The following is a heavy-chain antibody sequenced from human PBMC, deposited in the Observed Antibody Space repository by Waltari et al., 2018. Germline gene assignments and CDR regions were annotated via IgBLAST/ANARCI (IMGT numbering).Heavy chain of an antibody. CDR3: AMGYCNDGTCYAGWFDP. D-gene: IGHD2-15*01. CDR1: EFAVCASY. Sequence: EMRLVDSGGGLVHPGGSLTLSCTASEFAVCASYMTWVRQAPGEGLEWVMVILSRGRTFYAESVKGRFSISRDDSKNTLYLKMSSRRVEDTAVYYCAMGYCNDGTCYAGWFDPWGRGTLVTVSS. J-gene: IGHJ5*02. CDR2: ILSRGRT. V-gene: IGHV3-66*01.